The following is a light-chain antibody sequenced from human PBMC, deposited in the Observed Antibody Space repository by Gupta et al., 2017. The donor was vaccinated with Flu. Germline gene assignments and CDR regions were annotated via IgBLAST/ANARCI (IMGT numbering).Light chain of an antibody. Sequence: QSALTQPASVSGSPGQSITISCTGTSSDIGLFNYLSWYQPHPGKPPKLMIYDVSKRPAGVASRFSGSKTGNTASLTISGRKEEDEGDYYCGSDTSNSMVFFGGGTKVTVL. J-gene: IGLJ2*01. CDR3: GSDTSNSMVF. CDR1: SSDIGLFNY. CDR2: DVS. V-gene: IGLV2-14*03.